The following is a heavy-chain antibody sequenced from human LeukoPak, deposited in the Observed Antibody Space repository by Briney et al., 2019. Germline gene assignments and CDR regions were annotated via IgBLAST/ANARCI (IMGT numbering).Heavy chain of an antibody. CDR1: GFTFSSYW. CDR3: ARHDTGYSSSMEDWFDP. D-gene: IGHD6-13*01. V-gene: IGHV3-74*01. CDR2: INSDGSST. J-gene: IGHJ5*02. Sequence: GGSLRLSCAASGFTFSSYWMHWVRQAPGKGLVWVSRINSDGSSTRYADSVKGRFTISRDNAKNSLYLQMNSLRAEDTAVYYCARHDTGYSSSMEDWFDPWGQGTLVTVSS.